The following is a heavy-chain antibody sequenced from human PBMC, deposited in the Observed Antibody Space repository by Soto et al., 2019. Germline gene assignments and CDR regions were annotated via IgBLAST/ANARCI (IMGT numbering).Heavy chain of an antibody. D-gene: IGHD6-25*01. CDR2: INPNSGVT. Sequence: ASVKVSFKASAFSVYYLHWVRQAPGQGLEWMGRINPNSGVTTYAQRFQGRVTMTSDTSITTSFLDLSNVDFDDTAVYYCALERRLNSPSDAFDIWGQGTMVTVSS. V-gene: IGHV1-2*02. CDR3: ALERRLNSPSDAFDI. CDR1: AFSVYY. J-gene: IGHJ3*02.